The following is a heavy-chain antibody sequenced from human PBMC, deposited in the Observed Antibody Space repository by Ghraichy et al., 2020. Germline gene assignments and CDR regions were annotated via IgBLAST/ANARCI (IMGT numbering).Heavy chain of an antibody. D-gene: IGHD4-17*01. CDR2: IYSGGTT. CDR1: GFTVSTNY. CDR3: ARELRVYGMDV. V-gene: IGHV3-53*01. Sequence: GGSLRLSCAASGFTVSTNYMSWVRQAPGKGLEWVSVIYSGGTTKYADSVKGRFTISGDNSKNTLYLQMNSLRVEDTAVYYCARELRVYGMDVWGQGTTVTVSS. J-gene: IGHJ6*02.